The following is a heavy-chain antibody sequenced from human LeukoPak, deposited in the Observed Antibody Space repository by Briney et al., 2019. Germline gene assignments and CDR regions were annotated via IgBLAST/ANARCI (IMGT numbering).Heavy chain of an antibody. D-gene: IGHD2-8*02. CDR1: GGTFSDFP. CDR2: IIPRSGRL. V-gene: IGHV1-69*05. J-gene: IGHJ3*02. Sequence: SVKASCKTSGGTFSDFPINWVRQAPGQGLEWMGRIIPRSGRLNYPQKFQDRVTITTDEPTNTTHMELSSLGSEDTAIYYCATLFNFHFTGASDIWGQGTLVIVSS. CDR3: ATLFNFHFTGASDI.